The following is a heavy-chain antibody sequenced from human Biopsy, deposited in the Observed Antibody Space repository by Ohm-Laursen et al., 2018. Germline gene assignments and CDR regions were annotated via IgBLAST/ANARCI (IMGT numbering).Heavy chain of an antibody. CDR2: IYYTGST. D-gene: IGHD3-16*01. CDR3: ARDSRGGHLNTTLITGKNLDS. V-gene: IGHV4-59*01. Sequence: SDPLSLTCTVSRDPISNYYWTWIRQSPGKGLEWIGYIYYTGSTNYNPSVKSRVTISVDTSKNQFSLKLNSVTAADTAVYFCARDSRGGHLNTTLITGKNLDSWGQGIRVTVSS. CDR1: RDPISNYY. J-gene: IGHJ4*02.